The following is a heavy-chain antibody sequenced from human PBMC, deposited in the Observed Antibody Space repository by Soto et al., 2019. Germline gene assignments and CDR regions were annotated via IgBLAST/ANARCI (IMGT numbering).Heavy chain of an antibody. V-gene: IGHV4-31*03. Sequence: SQTHRLSNTVSGGTIINGGYCWSWIRQHPGKGLEWIGYIYYSGFTYYNPSLKSRVTISVDTSKNQFSLKLSSVTAAETAVYYWARSVSPWGKGTLVPVSS. J-gene: IGHJ5*02. CDR1: GGTIINGGYC. CDR3: ARSVSP. CDR2: IYYSGFT.